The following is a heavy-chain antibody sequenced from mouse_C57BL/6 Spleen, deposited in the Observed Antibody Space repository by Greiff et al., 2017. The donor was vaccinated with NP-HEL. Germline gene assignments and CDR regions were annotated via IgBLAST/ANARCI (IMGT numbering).Heavy chain of an antibody. CDR1: GFTFSDYY. J-gene: IGHJ1*03. CDR2: INYDGSST. CDR3: ARGGYDYGDWYFDV. Sequence: EVMLVESEGGLVQPGSSMKLSCTASGFTFSDYYMAWVRQVPEKGLEWVANINYDGSSTYYLDSLKSRFIISRDNAKNILYLQMSSLKSEDTATYYCARGGYDYGDWYFDVWGTGTTVTVSS. D-gene: IGHD2-4*01. V-gene: IGHV5-16*01.